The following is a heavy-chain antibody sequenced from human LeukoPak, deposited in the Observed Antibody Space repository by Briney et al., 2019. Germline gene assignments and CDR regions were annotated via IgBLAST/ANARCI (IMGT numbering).Heavy chain of an antibody. CDR2: ITGSSALT. Sequence: GGSLRLSCAASGFTLSNYAMTWVRQAPGKGLEWVSSITGSSALTYYADSVKGRFTISKDNAMDTLFLQMNSLRADDTAVYYCAKDRVDGSGSQFDSWGQGSLVTVSS. V-gene: IGHV3-23*01. CDR3: AKDRVDGSGSQFDS. D-gene: IGHD3-10*01. CDR1: GFTLSNYA. J-gene: IGHJ4*02.